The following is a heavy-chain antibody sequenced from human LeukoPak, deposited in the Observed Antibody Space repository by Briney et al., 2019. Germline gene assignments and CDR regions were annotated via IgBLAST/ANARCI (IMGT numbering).Heavy chain of an antibody. J-gene: IGHJ4*02. CDR1: GGSFSGYY. Sequence: SETLSLTCAVYGGSFSGYYWSWIRQPPGKGLEWIGEINHSGSTNYNPSLKSRVTISVDTSKNQFSLKLSSVTAADTAVYYCATIGSGDYVFDYWGQGTLVTVSS. D-gene: IGHD2-21*02. CDR2: INHSGST. V-gene: IGHV4-34*01. CDR3: ATIGSGDYVFDY.